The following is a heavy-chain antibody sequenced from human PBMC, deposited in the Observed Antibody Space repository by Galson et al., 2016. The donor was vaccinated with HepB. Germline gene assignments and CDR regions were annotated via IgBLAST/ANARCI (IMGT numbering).Heavy chain of an antibody. V-gene: IGHV3-30*03. CDR1: GFTFSSYG. CDR2: ISYDGSSK. J-gene: IGHJ5*02. D-gene: IGHD3-10*01. Sequence: SLRLSCAASGFTFSSYGMHWVRQAPGKGLEWVAVISYDGSSKYYVDSVKGRFTISRDNSKNTLYVQMNSLRVEDTAVYYCAREGSLGAGRGNWFDPWGQGVLVTVSS. CDR3: AREGSLGAGRGNWFDP.